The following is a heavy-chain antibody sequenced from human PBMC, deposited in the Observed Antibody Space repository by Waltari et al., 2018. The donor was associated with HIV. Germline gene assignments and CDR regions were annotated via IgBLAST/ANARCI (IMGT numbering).Heavy chain of an antibody. Sequence: QVPLQQWGAGLLKPSATLSLPCAVYGRSFSGYYWSWIRQPPGKGLEWIGEINHSGSTNYNPSLKSRVTISVDTSKNQFSLKLSSVTAADTAVYYCAGVGAVAGTLEAAFDPWGQGTLVTVSS. CDR2: INHSGST. J-gene: IGHJ5*02. CDR3: AGVGAVAGTLEAAFDP. CDR1: GRSFSGYY. V-gene: IGHV4-34*01. D-gene: IGHD6-19*01.